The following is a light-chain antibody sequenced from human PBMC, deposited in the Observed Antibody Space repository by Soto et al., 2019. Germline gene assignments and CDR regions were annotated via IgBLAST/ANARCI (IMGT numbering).Light chain of an antibody. J-gene: IGKJ1*01. V-gene: IGKV1-39*01. Sequence: DIQMTQSPSSLSASVGARVTITCRASQSISSYLNWYQQKPGKATKLLIYAASSLQSGVPSRFSGSGSGTDFTLTISSLQPEEFATYYCQQSYSTPVTVGQGTKVDIK. CDR2: AAS. CDR1: QSISSY. CDR3: QQSYSTPVT.